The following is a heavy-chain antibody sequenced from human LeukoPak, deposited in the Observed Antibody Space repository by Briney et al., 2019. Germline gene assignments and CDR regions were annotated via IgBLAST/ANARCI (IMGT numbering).Heavy chain of an antibody. Sequence: SETLSLTCAVYGGSFSGYYWSWIRQPPGKGLEWIGEINHSGSTNYNPSLKSRVTISVDTSKNQFSLKLSSVTAADTAVYYCARALLAPDYWGQGTLVTVSS. J-gene: IGHJ4*02. CDR1: GGSFSGYY. V-gene: IGHV4-34*01. CDR3: ARALLAPDY. CDR2: INHSGST.